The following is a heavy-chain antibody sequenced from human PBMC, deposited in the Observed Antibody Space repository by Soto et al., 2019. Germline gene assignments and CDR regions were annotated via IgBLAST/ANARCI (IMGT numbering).Heavy chain of an antibody. D-gene: IGHD3-3*01. CDR3: AHRVLRTVFGLVTTTAIYFDF. Sequence: QITLKESGPTVVKPTEPLTLTCTFSGFSLTTSGVGVGWVRQSPGKAPEWLALIYWDDDKRYSTSLKSRLTLTKDTSKNQVVLTMANVDPADTATYYCAHRVLRTVFGLVTTTAIYFDFWGQGTPVVVSS. J-gene: IGHJ4*02. CDR1: GFSLTTSGVG. V-gene: IGHV2-5*02. CDR2: IYWDDDK.